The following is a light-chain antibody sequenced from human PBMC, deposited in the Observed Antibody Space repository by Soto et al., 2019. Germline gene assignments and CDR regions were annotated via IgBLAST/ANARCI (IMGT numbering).Light chain of an antibody. V-gene: IGKV1-39*01. CDR1: QTIIRY. J-gene: IGKJ3*01. CDR3: QQSYSTVFT. Sequence: DIQMTQSPSSLSASVGDRVTITCRASQTIIRYLNWYQQKPGRAPNLLIYAASILQSGVTSRFSGSGSGTEFTLTISSLQPEDFATYYCQQSYSTVFTFGPGTKVEIK. CDR2: AAS.